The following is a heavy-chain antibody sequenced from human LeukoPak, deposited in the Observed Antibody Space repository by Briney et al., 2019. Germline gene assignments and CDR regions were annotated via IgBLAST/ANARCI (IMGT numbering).Heavy chain of an antibody. V-gene: IGHV3-21*01. CDR2: ISSSSYI. D-gene: IGHD2-2*01. J-gene: IGHJ5*02. CDR3: AGPIGYCSSTSCPP. Sequence: GGSLRLSCAASGLTFSSYSMNWVRHAPGEGREWVSSISSSSYIYYADSVKGRFTISRDNAKSSLYLQMNSLRAEDTAVYYCAGPIGYCSSTSCPPWGQGTLVTVSS. CDR1: GLTFSSYS.